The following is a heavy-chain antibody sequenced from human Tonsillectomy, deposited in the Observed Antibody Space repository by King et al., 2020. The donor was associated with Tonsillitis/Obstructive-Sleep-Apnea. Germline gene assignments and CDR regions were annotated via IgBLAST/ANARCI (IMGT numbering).Heavy chain of an antibody. D-gene: IGHD5-12*01. Sequence: QLVQSGGGLVQPGGSLRLSCAASGFTLSDHYMDWVRQAPGKGLEWVGRTRNKANSYTTEYAASVKGRFFISRDDSESTLYLQVNSLKSEDTAVYYCARATVATGHYYFEYWGQGILVTVSS. J-gene: IGHJ4*02. CDR3: ARATVATGHYYFEY. CDR2: TRNKANSYTT. CDR1: GFTLSDHY. V-gene: IGHV3-72*01.